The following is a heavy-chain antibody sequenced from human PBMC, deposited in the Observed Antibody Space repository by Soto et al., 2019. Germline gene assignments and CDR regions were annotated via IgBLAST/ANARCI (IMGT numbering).Heavy chain of an antibody. CDR2: IYYSGST. CDR3: ARDAYCSSTSCYGGVWFDP. D-gene: IGHD2-2*01. CDR1: GGSISSYY. J-gene: IGHJ5*02. Sequence: NPSATLSLTCTVSGGSISSYYWSWIRQPPGKGLEWIGYIYYSGSTNYNPSLKSRVTISVDTSKNQFSLKLSSVTAADTAVFYCARDAYCSSTSCYGGVWFDPWGQGTLVTVSS. V-gene: IGHV4-59*01.